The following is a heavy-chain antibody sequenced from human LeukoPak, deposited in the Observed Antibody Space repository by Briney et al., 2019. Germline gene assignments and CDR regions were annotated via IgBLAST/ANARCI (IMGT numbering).Heavy chain of an antibody. V-gene: IGHV4-59*08. J-gene: IGHJ4*02. CDR3: ARRVATKPKYCFDS. Sequence: SETLSLTCTVSGGSISTYCWTWIRQPPGKGLEWIGFIYYSGVTKYNPSLESRVTISLDASKNQFSLKLNSVTAADTAVYYCARRVATKPKYCFDSWGQGSLVTVSS. CDR2: IYYSGVT. D-gene: IGHD5-24*01. CDR1: GGSISTYC.